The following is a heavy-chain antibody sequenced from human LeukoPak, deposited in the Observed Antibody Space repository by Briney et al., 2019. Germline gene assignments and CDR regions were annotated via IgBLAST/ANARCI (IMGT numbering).Heavy chain of an antibody. J-gene: IGHJ4*02. V-gene: IGHV3-53*01. Sequence: GGSLRLSCAASGFTVSSNYMSSVRQAPGKGLEWVSVIYSGGGTYYADSVRGRFTISRDKSKNTLDLQMNSLRVEDTAVYYCAGVIRGGVDYWGQGTLVTVSS. CDR1: GFTVSSNY. CDR3: AGVIRGGVDY. CDR2: IYSGGGT. D-gene: IGHD3-10*01.